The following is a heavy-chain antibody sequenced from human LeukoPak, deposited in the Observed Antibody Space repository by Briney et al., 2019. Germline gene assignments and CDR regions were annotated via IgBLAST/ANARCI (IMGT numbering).Heavy chain of an antibody. Sequence: ASVKVSCKAAGYTFTGYYMHWVRQAPGQGLEWMGWINPNSGATNYAQSFQGRVTMTRDTSITTAYMEVSRLRSDDTAVYYCARAIGAGSYYRGQIDYWGQGTLVTVSS. D-gene: IGHD3-10*01. V-gene: IGHV1-2*02. CDR1: GYTFTGYY. J-gene: IGHJ4*02. CDR2: INPNSGAT. CDR3: ARAIGAGSYYRGQIDY.